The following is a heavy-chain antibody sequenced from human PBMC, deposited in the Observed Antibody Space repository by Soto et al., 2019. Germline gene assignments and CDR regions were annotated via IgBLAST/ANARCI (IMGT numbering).Heavy chain of an antibody. CDR1: GGSISSDDYY. V-gene: IGHV4-30-4*01. J-gene: IGHJ4*02. D-gene: IGHD2-2*01. Sequence: SETLSLTCTVSGGSISSDDYYWSWIRQPPGKGLEWIGYIYYSGSTYYNPSLKSRVTISVDTSKNQFSLKLSSVTAADTAVYYCASALGDIVVVPAAMGGLYYFDYWGQGTLVTVSS. CDR2: IYYSGST. CDR3: ASALGDIVVVPAAMGGLYYFDY.